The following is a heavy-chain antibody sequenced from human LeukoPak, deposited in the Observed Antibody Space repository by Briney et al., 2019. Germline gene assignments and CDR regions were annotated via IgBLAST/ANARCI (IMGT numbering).Heavy chain of an antibody. CDR1: GFTFSSYG. J-gene: IGHJ4*02. CDR3: AKRWDHSAAAGY. V-gene: IGHV3-30*18. D-gene: IGHD6-13*01. CDR2: ISYDGSNK. Sequence: GGSLRLSCAASGFTFSSYGMHWVRQAPGKGLEWVAVISYDGSNKYYADSVKGRFTISRDNSKNTLYLQMNSLRAEDTAVYYCAKRWDHSAAAGYWGQGTLVTVSS.